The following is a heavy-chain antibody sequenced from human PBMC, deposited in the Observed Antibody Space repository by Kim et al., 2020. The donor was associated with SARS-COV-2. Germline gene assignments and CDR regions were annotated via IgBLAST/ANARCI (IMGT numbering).Heavy chain of an antibody. D-gene: IGHD2-15*01. CDR2: THYSGST. CDR1: GASISNSYYY. J-gene: IGHJ6*02. CDR3: ARQYCSGASCFRVLDV. V-gene: IGHV4-39*01. Sequence: SETLSLTCTVSGASISNSYYYWGWIRQPPGKGLEWVGTTHYSGSTYYNSSLKSRVTIYVDTSKNQFSLKLSSVTAADTAVYYCARQYCSGASCFRVLDVWGQGSTVTVSS.